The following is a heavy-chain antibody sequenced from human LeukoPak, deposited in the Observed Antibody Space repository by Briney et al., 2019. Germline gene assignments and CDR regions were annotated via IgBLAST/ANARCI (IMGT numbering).Heavy chain of an antibody. CDR3: AREPVYCSSTSCPPYYYYYGMDV. J-gene: IGHJ6*02. V-gene: IGHV3-53*04. Sequence: PGGSLRLSCAASGFTVSSNYMSWVRQAPGKGLEWVSVIYSGGSTYYADSVKGRFTISRHNSKNTLYLQMNSLRAEDTAVYYCAREPVYCSSTSCPPYYYYYGMDVWGQGTTVTVSS. D-gene: IGHD2-2*01. CDR1: GFTVSSNY. CDR2: IYSGGST.